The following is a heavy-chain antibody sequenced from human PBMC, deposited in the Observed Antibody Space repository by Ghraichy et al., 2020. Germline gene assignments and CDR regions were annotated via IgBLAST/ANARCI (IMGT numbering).Heavy chain of an antibody. D-gene: IGHD3-16*01. CDR3: ARGSRGVRFYYYDGMDV. CDR1: GFTLGSYS. CDR2: ITSSRSFK. J-gene: IGHJ6*02. V-gene: IGHV3-48*02. Sequence: ETLSLTCVGSGFTLGSYSMNWVRQSPGKRLEWVSYITSSRSFKSYADSVKGRFTISRDNAQNSVSLQMSSLTDEDTAIYYCARGSRGVRFYYYDGMDVWGQGTTVTGSS.